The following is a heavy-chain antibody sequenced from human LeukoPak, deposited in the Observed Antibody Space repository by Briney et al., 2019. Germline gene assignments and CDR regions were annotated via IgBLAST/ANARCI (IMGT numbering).Heavy chain of an antibody. D-gene: IGHD3-16*01. J-gene: IGHJ4*02. Sequence: GASVTVSCKASGYTFTGYYMHWVRQAPGQGLEWMGWINPNSGDTKFAQKFQGRVTMTRDTSISTAYLMLSSLRSDDTAVYYCAKASELWLSLAHWGQGTLVTVSS. CDR2: INPNSGDT. V-gene: IGHV1-2*02. CDR3: AKASELWLSLAH. CDR1: GYTFTGYY.